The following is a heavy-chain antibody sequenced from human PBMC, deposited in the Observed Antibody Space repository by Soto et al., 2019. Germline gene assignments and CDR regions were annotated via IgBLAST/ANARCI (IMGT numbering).Heavy chain of an antibody. CDR3: ARDVGYYDSSGPFDY. D-gene: IGHD3-22*01. J-gene: IGHJ4*02. Sequence: VASVKVSCKASGYTFTSYGISWVRQAPGQGLEWMGWISAYNGNTNYAQKLQGRVTMTTDTSTSTAYMELRSLRSDDTAVYYCARDVGYYDSSGPFDYWGQGTLVTVSS. CDR1: GYTFTSYG. V-gene: IGHV1-18*01. CDR2: ISAYNGNT.